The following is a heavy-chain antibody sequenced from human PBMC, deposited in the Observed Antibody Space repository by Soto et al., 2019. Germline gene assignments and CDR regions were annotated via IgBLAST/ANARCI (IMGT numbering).Heavy chain of an antibody. Sequence: EVQLVESGGGLVQPGGSLRLSCAASGFTFSSYAMNWVRQAPGKGLEWVSYIGISGNTIYFADSVKGRFTISRDNAKNSLYLQMNSLAAEDTAVYYCVRDLVGAPTFDFWGQGTLVTVSS. CDR1: GFTFSSYA. CDR3: VRDLVGAPTFDF. V-gene: IGHV3-48*03. D-gene: IGHD1-26*01. CDR2: IGISGNTI. J-gene: IGHJ4*02.